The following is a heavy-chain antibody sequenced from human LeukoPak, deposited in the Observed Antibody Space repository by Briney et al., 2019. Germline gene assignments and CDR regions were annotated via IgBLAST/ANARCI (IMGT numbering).Heavy chain of an antibody. Sequence: ASVKVSCKASGYTFTSYGISWVRQAPGQGLEWMGWISAYNGNTNYAQKLQGRVTMTTDTSTSTAYMELRSLRSDDTAVYYCARSGFDDILTGYYYYYYMDVWGKGTTVTVSS. D-gene: IGHD3-9*01. CDR3: ARSGFDDILTGYYYYYYMDV. V-gene: IGHV1-18*01. CDR1: GYTFTSYG. J-gene: IGHJ6*03. CDR2: ISAYNGNT.